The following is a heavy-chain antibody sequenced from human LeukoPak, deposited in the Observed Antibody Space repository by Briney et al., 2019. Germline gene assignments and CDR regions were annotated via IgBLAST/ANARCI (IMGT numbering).Heavy chain of an antibody. CDR2: IYSGDSDT. D-gene: IGHD3-10*01. CDR3: ARTMVRGVSPFDY. J-gene: IGHJ4*02. Sequence: GESLKISCKGSGYSFTSYWIGWVRQMPGKGLEWMGVIYSGDSDTRYSPSFQGQVTISADKSISTAYLQWSSLKASDTAMYYCARTMVRGVSPFDYWGQGTLVTVSS. CDR1: GYSFTSYW. V-gene: IGHV5-51*01.